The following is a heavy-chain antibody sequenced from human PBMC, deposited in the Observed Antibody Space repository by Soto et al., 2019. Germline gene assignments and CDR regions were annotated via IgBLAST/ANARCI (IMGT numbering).Heavy chain of an antibody. J-gene: IGHJ5*02. D-gene: IGHD5-18*01. CDR1: GGSIRGSNSL. V-gene: IGHV4-39*01. CDR2: IFYSGKT. Sequence: SETLSLTCTVSGGSIRGSNSLWDWIRQSPGKELEWIGNIFYSGKTYYNPSLKSRVTISVDTSKNQFSLKLTSVTAADTAVYYCAKHGYNEKSGTHDALSDPWGPGTLVTVSS. CDR3: AKHGYNEKSGTHDALSDP.